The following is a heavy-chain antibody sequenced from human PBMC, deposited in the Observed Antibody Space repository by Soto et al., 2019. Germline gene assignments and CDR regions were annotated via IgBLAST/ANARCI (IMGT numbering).Heavy chain of an antibody. CDR1: GFTFSSYS. J-gene: IGHJ6*02. CDR3: ARRLEGSSWYRGVGYGMDV. Sequence: GGSLRLSCAASGFTFSSYSMNWVRQAPGKGLEWVSSISSSSSYIYYADSVKGRFTISRDNAKNSLYLQMNSLRAEDTAVYYCARRLEGSSWYRGVGYGMDVWGQGTTVTVSS. D-gene: IGHD6-13*01. CDR2: ISSSSSYI. V-gene: IGHV3-21*01.